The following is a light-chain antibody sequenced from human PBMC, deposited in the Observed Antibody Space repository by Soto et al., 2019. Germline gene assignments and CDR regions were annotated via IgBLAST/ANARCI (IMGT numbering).Light chain of an antibody. Sequence: DIQMTQSPSSLSASVGGRVTITCRASQGISNYLAWYQQIPGKVPKLLISAASTLQSGVPSRFSGSGSGTDFTLTSSSLQPEDVATYYCQKYTNVPTFGGGTKVEIK. CDR3: QKYTNVPT. J-gene: IGKJ4*01. CDR1: QGISNY. CDR2: AAS. V-gene: IGKV1-27*01.